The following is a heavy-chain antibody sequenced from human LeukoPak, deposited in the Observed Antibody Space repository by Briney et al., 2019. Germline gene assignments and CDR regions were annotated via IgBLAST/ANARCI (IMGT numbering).Heavy chain of an antibody. CDR3: ARELVQRYFDY. CDR1: GGSISSGGYY. V-gene: IGHV4-31*11. D-gene: IGHD6-6*01. J-gene: IGHJ4*02. CDR2: IYYSGST. Sequence: SETLSLTCAVSGGSISSGGYYWSWIRQHPGKGLEWIGYIYYSGSTYYNPSLKSRVTISVDTSKNQFSLKLSSVTAADTAVYYCARELVQRYFDYWGQGTLVTVSS.